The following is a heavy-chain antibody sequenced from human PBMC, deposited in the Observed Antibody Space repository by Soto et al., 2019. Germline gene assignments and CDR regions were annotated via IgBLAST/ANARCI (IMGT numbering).Heavy chain of an antibody. V-gene: IGHV4-31*11. CDR3: ARYYFCSSGYSNWFDP. D-gene: IGHD3-22*01. J-gene: IGHJ5*02. CDR2: IHYSGRT. Sequence: SETLSLTSAVSGGSITTGAYYWTWIRQHPGKGLEWIAYIHYSGRTYYNPSLKSRVTISVDTSNNQFSLKLSSVTAADTAVYYCARYYFCSSGYSNWFDPSGQVPLVTFSP. CDR1: GGSITTGAYY.